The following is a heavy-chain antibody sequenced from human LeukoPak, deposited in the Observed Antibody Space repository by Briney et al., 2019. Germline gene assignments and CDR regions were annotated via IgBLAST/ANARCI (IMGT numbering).Heavy chain of an antibody. Sequence: ASVRVSCKISGYTLTEFSMHWVRQAPGKGLEWMGGFDPEDGVTLYSQKFQGRVTMTTDTSTSTAYMELRSLRSDDTAVYYCARDLSGYYDSSGSDGFDFWGQGTMLTVSS. CDR3: ARDLSGYYDSSGSDGFDF. CDR1: GYTLTEFS. CDR2: FDPEDGVT. D-gene: IGHD3-22*01. V-gene: IGHV1-24*01. J-gene: IGHJ3*01.